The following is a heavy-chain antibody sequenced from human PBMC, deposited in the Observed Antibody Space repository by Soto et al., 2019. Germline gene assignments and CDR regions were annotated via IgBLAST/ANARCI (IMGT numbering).Heavy chain of an antibody. V-gene: IGHV4-30-4*01. J-gene: IGHJ4*02. CDR3: ARGKDARYYGDYTFDY. CDR1: GGSISSGDYY. Sequence: PSETLSLTCTVSGGSISSGDYYWSWVRQPPGKGLEWIGYIYYSGSTYYNPSLKSRVTISVDTSKNQFSLKLSSVTAADTAVYYCARGKDARYYGDYTFDYWGQGTLVTVSS. CDR2: IYYSGST. D-gene: IGHD4-17*01.